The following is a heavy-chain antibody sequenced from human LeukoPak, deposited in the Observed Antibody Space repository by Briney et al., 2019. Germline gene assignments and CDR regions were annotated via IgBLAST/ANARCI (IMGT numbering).Heavy chain of an antibody. CDR3: AKAAGVSTGPDDAFDI. CDR1: GFTFSSYE. J-gene: IGHJ3*02. V-gene: IGHV3-48*03. CDR2: ISSSGSTI. D-gene: IGHD6-13*01. Sequence: GGSLRLSCAASGFTFSSYEMNWVRQAPGKGLEWVSYISSSGSTIYYADSVKGRFTISRDNSKNTLYLQMNSLRAEDTAVYYCAKAAGVSTGPDDAFDIWGQGTMVTVSS.